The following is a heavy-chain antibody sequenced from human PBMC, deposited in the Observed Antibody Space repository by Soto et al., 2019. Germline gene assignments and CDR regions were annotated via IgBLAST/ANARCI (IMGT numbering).Heavy chain of an antibody. CDR2: INHSGST. Sequence: PSETLSLTCAVYGGSFSGYYWSWIRQPPGKGLEWIGEINHSGSTNYNPSLKSRVTISVDTSKNQFSLKLSSVTAADTAVYYCARAATTPKPYYYYGMDVWGQGTTVTVSS. CDR3: ARAATTPKPYYYYGMDV. D-gene: IGHD2-15*01. J-gene: IGHJ6*02. V-gene: IGHV4-34*01. CDR1: GGSFSGYY.